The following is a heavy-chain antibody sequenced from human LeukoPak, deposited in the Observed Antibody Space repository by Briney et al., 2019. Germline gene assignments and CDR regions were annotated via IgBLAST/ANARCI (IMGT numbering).Heavy chain of an antibody. J-gene: IGHJ6*02. Sequence: GGSLRLSCAASGFTFSSYGMHWVRQAPGKGLEWVAVISSDGTNKYYADSVKGRFTISRDNSKNTLYLQMNSLRAEDTAVYYCAKDPIAVAGNNYYRMDVWGQGTTVSVSS. CDR2: ISSDGTNK. CDR1: GFTFSSYG. V-gene: IGHV3-30*18. D-gene: IGHD6-19*01. CDR3: AKDPIAVAGNNYYRMDV.